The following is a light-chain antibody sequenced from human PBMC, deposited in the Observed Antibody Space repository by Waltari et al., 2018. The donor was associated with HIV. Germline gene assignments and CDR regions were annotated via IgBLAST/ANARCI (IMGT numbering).Light chain of an antibody. CDR1: QSLFHGSKNY. V-gene: IGKV4-1*01. CDR3: QQFYTTPALT. CDR2: WAS. J-gene: IGKJ4*01. Sequence: DIILTQSPDSLAVGLGERAIVNCKSSQSLFHGSKNYLAWYQQKPGQPPRLIFYWASTRESGVPDRFSVSGSGTDFALTITSLQAEDVAVYYCQQFYTTPALTFGGGTRVEVK.